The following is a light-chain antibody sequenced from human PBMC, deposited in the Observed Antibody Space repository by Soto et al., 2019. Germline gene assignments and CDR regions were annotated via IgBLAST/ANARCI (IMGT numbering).Light chain of an antibody. J-gene: IGKJ4*01. CDR1: HTILYSSNNKDC. V-gene: IGKV4-1*01. CDR2: WAS. CDR3: QQYCATPLN. Sequence: DIVMTQSPQSLAVSLGERASINCKSSHTILYSSNNKDCLAWYQQKPRQPPKLLIYWASTRESGVPDRFSGSGSGSDLTLTISSLQAEDVEVYYCQQYCATPLNFGGGTKVEIK.